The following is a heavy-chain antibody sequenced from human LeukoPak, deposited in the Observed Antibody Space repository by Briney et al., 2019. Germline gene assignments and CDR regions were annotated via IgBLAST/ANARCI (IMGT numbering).Heavy chain of an antibody. Sequence: GGSLRLSCAASGFTFSNYWMSWVRQPPGKGLEWVANIKHDGSEQYYVDSVKGRFTISRDNAKYSLYLQMNSLRAEDTAVYYCARAVPTGCDYFDYWAREPWSPSPQ. D-gene: IGHD4-17*01. CDR2: IKHDGSEQ. CDR1: GFTFSNYW. V-gene: IGHV3-7*01. J-gene: IGHJ4*02. CDR3: ARAVPTGCDYFDY.